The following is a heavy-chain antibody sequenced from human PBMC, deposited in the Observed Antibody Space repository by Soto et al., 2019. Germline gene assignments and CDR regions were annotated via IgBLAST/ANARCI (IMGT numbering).Heavy chain of an antibody. D-gene: IGHD1-7*01. CDR3: VRRVSGNYDY. Sequence: EVQLAESGGGMVQPGGSLRLSCVASGFTFSSYDMHWVRQAPGKGLEYVSSISSNGGTTYYGNSVKGRFTISRDNSKNTLYXQMGSLRAEDMAVYYCVRRVSGNYDYWGQGTLVTVSS. V-gene: IGHV3-64*01. CDR1: GFTFSSYD. CDR2: ISSNGGTT. J-gene: IGHJ4*02.